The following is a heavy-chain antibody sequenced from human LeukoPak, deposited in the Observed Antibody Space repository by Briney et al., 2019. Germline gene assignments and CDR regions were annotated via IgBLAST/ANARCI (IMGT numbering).Heavy chain of an antibody. V-gene: IGHV1-2*02. Sequence: ASVNVSCKASGYTFTDYYMHWVRHAPAQGLELMGWINPKSGGRSYAQRFQGRVTMTRDTSISTAYMELSRLRSDDTAVYYCATGERLVPAAMWFDYWGQGTLVTVSS. CDR2: INPKSGGR. J-gene: IGHJ4*02. D-gene: IGHD2-2*01. CDR3: ATGERLVPAAMWFDY. CDR1: GYTFTDYY.